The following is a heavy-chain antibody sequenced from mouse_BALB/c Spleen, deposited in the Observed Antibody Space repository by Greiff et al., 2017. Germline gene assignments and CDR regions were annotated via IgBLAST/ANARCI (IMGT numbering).Heavy chain of an antibody. D-gene: IGHD1-1*01. V-gene: IGHV5-9-4*01. J-gene: IGHJ1*01. CDR1: GFTFSSYA. CDR2: ISSGGSYT. CDR3: ARDITTVTPSYWYFDV. Sequence: DVKLVESGGGLVKPGGSLKLSCAASGFTFSSYAMSWVRQSPEKRLEWVAEISSGGSYTYYPDTVTGRFTISRDNAKNTLYLEMSSLRSEDTAMYYCARDITTVTPSYWYFDVWGAGTTVTVSS.